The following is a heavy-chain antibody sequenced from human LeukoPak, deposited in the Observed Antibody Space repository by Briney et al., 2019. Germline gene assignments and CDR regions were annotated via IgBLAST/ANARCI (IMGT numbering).Heavy chain of an antibody. Sequence: GGSLRLSCAASGFTFSSYAMSLVRQAPGKGLEWVSAISGSGGSTYYADSVKGRFTISRDNSKNTLYLQMNSLRAEDTAVYYCAEGVDTAMVINEHYYCGMDVWGQGTTVTVSS. D-gene: IGHD5-18*01. V-gene: IGHV3-23*01. CDR1: GFTFSSYA. J-gene: IGHJ6*02. CDR2: ISGSGGST. CDR3: AEGVDTAMVINEHYYCGMDV.